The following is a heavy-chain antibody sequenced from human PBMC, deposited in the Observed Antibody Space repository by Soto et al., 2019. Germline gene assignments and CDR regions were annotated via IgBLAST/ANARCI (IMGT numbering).Heavy chain of an antibody. CDR3: ARDGPERGSCLY. CDR1: GYTFTSYG. CDR2: IIPIFGTA. D-gene: IGHD2-15*01. J-gene: IGHJ4*02. Sequence: QVQLVQSGAEVKKPGASVKVSCKASGYTFTSYGISWVRQAPGQGLEWMGGIIPIFGTANYAQKFQGRVTITADESTSTAYMELSSLRSEDTAVYYCARDGPERGSCLYWGQGTLVTVSS. V-gene: IGHV1-69*13.